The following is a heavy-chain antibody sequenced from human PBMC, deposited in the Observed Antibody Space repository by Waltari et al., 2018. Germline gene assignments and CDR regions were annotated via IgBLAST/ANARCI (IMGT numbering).Heavy chain of an antibody. CDR1: GFTFSSSW. J-gene: IGHJ1*01. Sequence: EVQLVESGGGLVQPGWSLRLSCAASGFTFSSSWMHWVRQAPGKGLVWVSDINTDGSTTNYADSVKGRFTISRDNAKNTLYLQMDSLRAEETAVYYCVIGAQHVSNWYASEYFQHWGQGTLVTVSS. CDR2: INTDGSTT. D-gene: IGHD6-13*01. V-gene: IGHV3-74*01. CDR3: VIGAQHVSNWYASEYFQH.